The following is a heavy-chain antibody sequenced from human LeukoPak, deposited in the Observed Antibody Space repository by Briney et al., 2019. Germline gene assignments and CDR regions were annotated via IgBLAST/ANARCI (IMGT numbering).Heavy chain of an antibody. J-gene: IGHJ2*01. Sequence: GASVKVSCKASGYTFTSYAMHWVRQAPGQRLEWMGWINAGNGNTKYSQKFQGRVTITRDTSASTAYMELSSLRSEDTAVYYCARGIRDYGDYWYFDLWGRGTLVTVSS. D-gene: IGHD4-17*01. V-gene: IGHV1-3*01. CDR2: INAGNGNT. CDR1: GYTFTSYA. CDR3: ARGIRDYGDYWYFDL.